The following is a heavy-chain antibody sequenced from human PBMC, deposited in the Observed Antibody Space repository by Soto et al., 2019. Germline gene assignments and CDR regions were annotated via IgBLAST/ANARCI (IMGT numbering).Heavy chain of an antibody. D-gene: IGHD2-21*02. J-gene: IGHJ6*02. CDR1: GYSFTSYW. V-gene: IGHV5-51*01. CDR3: ETLDCNFYKTGDV. CDR2: IYPGDSDT. Sequence: PGESLKISCEGSGYSFTSYWIAWVRQMPGKGLEWMGIIYPGDSDTRYSPSFQGQVTISADKSIRTVYLQWSSLKASDTAMSYSETLDCNFYKTGDVWGQGTTVTVSS.